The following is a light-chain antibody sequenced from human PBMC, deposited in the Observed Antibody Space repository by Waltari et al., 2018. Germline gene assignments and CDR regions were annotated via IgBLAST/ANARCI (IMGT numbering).Light chain of an antibody. J-gene: IGLJ2*01. Sequence: QSALTQPASVSGSPGQSITISCTGTSSDVGNYKRVSWYQQHPGKAPKLMIYAVSKRPSGVSDRFSGSKSGDMAFLTISGLQPEDEAEYFCSSYAGSSKGVFGGATKVTVL. V-gene: IGLV2-23*02. CDR2: AVS. CDR1: SSDVGNYKR. CDR3: SSYAGSSKGV.